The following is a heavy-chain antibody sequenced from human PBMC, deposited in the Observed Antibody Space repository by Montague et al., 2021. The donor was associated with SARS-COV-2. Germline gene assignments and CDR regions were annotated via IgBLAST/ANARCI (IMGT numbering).Heavy chain of an antibody. Sequence: SETRSLTCTVSGGSISSSSYYWGWIRQPPGKGLEWIGSIYYSGSTYYNPSLKSRVTISVDTSKNQFSLKLSSVTAADTAVYYCARRPIGYCSSTSCYADYYYGMDVWGQGTTVTVSS. J-gene: IGHJ6*02. CDR3: ARRPIGYCSSTSCYADYYYGMDV. CDR2: IYYSGST. CDR1: GGSISSSSYY. D-gene: IGHD2-2*01. V-gene: IGHV4-39*01.